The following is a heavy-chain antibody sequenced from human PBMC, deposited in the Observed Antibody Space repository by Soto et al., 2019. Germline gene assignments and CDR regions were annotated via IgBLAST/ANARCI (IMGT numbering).Heavy chain of an antibody. V-gene: IGHV5-51*01. CDR1: GYTFTSYW. Sequence: GESLKISCKGSGYTFTSYWIGWVRQMPGEGLEWLGVIYPGDSDTRYSPSFQGQVTISADKSINTSYLQWGSLKASDSAIYYCARSAGNACRFSEYWGQGTLVTVSS. CDR3: ARSAGNACRFSEY. CDR2: IYPGDSDT. J-gene: IGHJ4*02. D-gene: IGHD2-15*01.